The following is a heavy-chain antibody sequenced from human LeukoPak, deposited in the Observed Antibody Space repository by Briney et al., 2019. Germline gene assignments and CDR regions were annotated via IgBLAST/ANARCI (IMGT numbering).Heavy chain of an antibody. V-gene: IGHV3-30-3*01. J-gene: IGHJ4*02. Sequence: GGSLRLSCAASGFTFSSYAMHWVRQAPGKGLEWVAVISYDGSNKYYADSVKGRFTISRDNSKNTLYPQMNSLRAEDTAVYYRARESGYGPYDFDYWGQGTLVTVSS. CDR2: ISYDGSNK. D-gene: IGHD5-12*01. CDR1: GFTFSSYA. CDR3: ARESGYGPYDFDY.